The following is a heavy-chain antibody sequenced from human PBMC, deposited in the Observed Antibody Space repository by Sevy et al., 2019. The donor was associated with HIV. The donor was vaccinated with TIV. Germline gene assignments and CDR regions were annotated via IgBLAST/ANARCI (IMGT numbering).Heavy chain of an antibody. Sequence: ASVKVSCKASGYTFSSNGIAWVRQAPGQGLQWMGWIGVYNGNSNYAQNLRDRVTMTTDTSTSTAYMELKSPRSDDTAVYYCARVPTYYFGSGTYFDYWGQGILVTVSS. CDR2: IGVYNGNS. CDR3: ARVPTYYFGSGTYFDY. J-gene: IGHJ4*02. CDR1: GYTFSSNG. D-gene: IGHD3-10*01. V-gene: IGHV1-18*01.